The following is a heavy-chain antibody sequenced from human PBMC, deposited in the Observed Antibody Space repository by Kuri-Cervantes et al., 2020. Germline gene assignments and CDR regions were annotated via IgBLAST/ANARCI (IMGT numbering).Heavy chain of an antibody. CDR1: GGSISSHY. D-gene: IGHD3-3*01. CDR2: INYSGST. J-gene: IGHJ4*02. V-gene: IGHV4-59*11. CDR3: ARVGTPYYDFWSGYYTGIGGRPFDY. Sequence: SETLSLTCTVSGGSISSHYWSWIRQPPGKGLEWIGYINYSGSTNYNPSLKSRVTISVDTSKNQFSLKLSSVTAADAAVYYCARVGTPYYDFWSGYYTGIGGRPFDYWGQGTLVTVSS.